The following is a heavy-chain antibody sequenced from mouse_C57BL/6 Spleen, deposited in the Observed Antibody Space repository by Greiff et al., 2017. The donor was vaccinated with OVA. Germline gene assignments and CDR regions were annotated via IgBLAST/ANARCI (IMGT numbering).Heavy chain of an antibody. CDR1: GYTFTSYW. J-gene: IGHJ3*01. CDR3: ARFDYDYDEVLAY. CDR2: IYPGSGST. V-gene: IGHV1-55*01. D-gene: IGHD2-4*01. Sequence: QVQLQQPGAELVKPGASVKMSCKASGYTFTSYWITWVKQRPGQGLEWIGDIYPGSGSTNYNEKFKSKATLTVDTSSSTAYMQLSSLTSEDSAVYCCARFDYDYDEVLAYWGQGTLVTVSA.